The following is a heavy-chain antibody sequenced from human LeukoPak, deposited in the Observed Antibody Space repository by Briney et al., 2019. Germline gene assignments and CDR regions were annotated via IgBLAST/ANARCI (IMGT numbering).Heavy chain of an antibody. D-gene: IGHD2-15*01. CDR3: ARAFGERPCSGGSCYRYYYYYYYMDV. CDR2: INHSGST. J-gene: IGHJ6*03. V-gene: IGHV4-34*01. Sequence: SETLSLTCAVYGGSFSGYYWSWIRQPPGKGLEWIGEINHSGSTNYNPSLKSRVTISVDTSKNQFSLKLSSVTAADTAVYYCARAFGERPCSGGSCYRYYYYYYYMDVWGKGTTVTVSS. CDR1: GGSFSGYY.